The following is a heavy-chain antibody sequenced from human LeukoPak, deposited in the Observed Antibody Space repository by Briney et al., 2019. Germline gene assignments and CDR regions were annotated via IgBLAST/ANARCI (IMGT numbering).Heavy chain of an antibody. Sequence: GGSLRLSCAASGFTFSSYWMSWVRQAPGKGLEWVANIKQDGSEKYYVDSVKGRFTISRDNAKNSLYLQMNSLRAEDTAVYYCARDFFPVVDSTWYEIGYWGQGTLVTVSS. J-gene: IGHJ4*02. V-gene: IGHV3-7*01. D-gene: IGHD2-21*01. CDR3: ARDFFPVVDSTWYEIGY. CDR2: IKQDGSEK. CDR1: GFTFSSYW.